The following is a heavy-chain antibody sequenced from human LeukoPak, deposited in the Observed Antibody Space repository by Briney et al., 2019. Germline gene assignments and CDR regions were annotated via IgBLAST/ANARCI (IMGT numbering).Heavy chain of an antibody. D-gene: IGHD5-18*01. Sequence: GGSLRLSCEGSAFIFSGHWMNWVRQTPGKGLEWVAVISYDGSKKYYADSVKGRFTISRDNSKNTLYLQMNSLRAEDTAVYYCAKGVELWFNIDYWGQGTLVTVSS. CDR1: AFIFSGHW. CDR3: AKGVELWFNIDY. CDR2: ISYDGSKK. J-gene: IGHJ4*02. V-gene: IGHV3-30*18.